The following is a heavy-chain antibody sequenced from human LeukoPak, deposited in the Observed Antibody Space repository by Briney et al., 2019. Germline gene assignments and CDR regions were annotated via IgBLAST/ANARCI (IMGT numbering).Heavy chain of an antibody. J-gene: IGHJ4*02. CDR1: GFTFSSYS. V-gene: IGHV3-21*01. CDR3: ARDPIVGATKFYYFDY. Sequence: GGSLRLSCAASGFTFSSYSMNWVRQAPGKGLEWVSSISSSSSYIYYADSVKGRFTISRDNAKNSLYLQMNSLRAEDTAVYYCARDPIVGATKFYYFDYWGQGTLVTVSS. CDR2: ISSSSSYI. D-gene: IGHD1-26*01.